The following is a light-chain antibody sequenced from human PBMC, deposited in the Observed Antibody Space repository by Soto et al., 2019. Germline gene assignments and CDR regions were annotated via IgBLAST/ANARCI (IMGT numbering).Light chain of an antibody. CDR3: QQSHSTPPP. CDR2: GAS. CDR1: QSISTY. V-gene: IGKV1-39*01. Sequence: IRMTQSPSSLSASTRDRVTITCLASQSISTYINWYQQKPGKAPKLLIYGASSLLSGVPSRFSGSGSGTEFTLTIDSLQVEDFATYYCQQSHSTPPPFSQGTRLE. J-gene: IGKJ5*01.